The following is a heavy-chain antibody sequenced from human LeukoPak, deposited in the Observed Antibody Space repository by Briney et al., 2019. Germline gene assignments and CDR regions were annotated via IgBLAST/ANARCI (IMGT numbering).Heavy chain of an antibody. CDR2: IYHSGST. J-gene: IGHJ4*02. CDR3: ARVDPYYDILTGYYNEYYFDY. V-gene: IGHV4-4*02. CDR1: GGSISSSNW. D-gene: IGHD3-9*01. Sequence: PSGTLSRTCAVSGGSISSSNWWSWVRQPPGKGLEWIGEIYHSGSTNYNPSLKSRVTISVDKSKNQFSLKLSSVTAADTAVYYCARVDPYYDILTGYYNEYYFDYWGQGTLVTVSS.